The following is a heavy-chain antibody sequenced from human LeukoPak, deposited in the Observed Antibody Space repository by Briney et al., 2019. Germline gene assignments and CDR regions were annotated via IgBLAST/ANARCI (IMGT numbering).Heavy chain of an antibody. CDR3: ARHKDYYYSYMDV. V-gene: IGHV4-39*01. Sequence: KPSETLSLTCSVPGDSISTSSYYWGWIRQPPGKGLEWIGTIYYSGSTYYNPSLTSRVTISVDTSKNQFSLKLSSVTAADTAVYYCARHKDYYYSYMDVWGKGTTVTISS. CDR2: IYYSGST. J-gene: IGHJ6*03. CDR1: GDSISTSSYY.